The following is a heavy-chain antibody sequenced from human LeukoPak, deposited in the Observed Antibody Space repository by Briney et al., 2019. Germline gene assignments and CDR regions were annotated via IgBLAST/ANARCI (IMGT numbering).Heavy chain of an antibody. V-gene: IGHV3-7*01. CDR1: GFTFSSYW. D-gene: IGHD3-3*02. Sequence: GGSLRLSCAASGFTFSSYWMSWVRLAPGKGLEWVANIKQDGSEKYYVDSVKGRFTISRDNAKNSLYLQMNSLRAEDTAVYYCARSFLEWFPNSDYWGQGTLVTVSS. CDR2: IKQDGSEK. J-gene: IGHJ4*02. CDR3: ARSFLEWFPNSDY.